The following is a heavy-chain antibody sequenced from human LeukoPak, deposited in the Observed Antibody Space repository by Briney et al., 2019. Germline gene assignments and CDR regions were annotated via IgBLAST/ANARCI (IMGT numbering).Heavy chain of an antibody. D-gene: IGHD2-2*01. CDR1: GGSISSGGYY. CDR3: TRGYCSSTSCSLLDYYYYYGMDV. CDR2: IYYSGST. Sequence: PSETLSLTCTVSGGSISSGGYYWSWIRQHPGKGLEWIGYIYYSGSTYYNPSLKSRVTISVDTSKNQFSLKLSSVTAADTAVYYCTRGYCSSTSCSLLDYYYYYGMDVWGQGTTVTVSS. V-gene: IGHV4-31*03. J-gene: IGHJ6*02.